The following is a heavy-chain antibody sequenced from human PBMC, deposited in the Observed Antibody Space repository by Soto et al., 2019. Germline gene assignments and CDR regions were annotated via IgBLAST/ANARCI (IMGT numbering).Heavy chain of an antibody. D-gene: IGHD6-13*01. Sequence: PGXSLRLSCVASGFTFTYYAIIWVRQAPGKGLEWVSTISGSGADTYSADSVKGRFTISRDNSKNTLYLQMKSLRVEDTAVYYCAKSRSWNEFDYWGQGTLVTVSS. CDR1: GFTFTYYA. J-gene: IGHJ4*02. CDR2: ISGSGADT. CDR3: AKSRSWNEFDY. V-gene: IGHV3-23*01.